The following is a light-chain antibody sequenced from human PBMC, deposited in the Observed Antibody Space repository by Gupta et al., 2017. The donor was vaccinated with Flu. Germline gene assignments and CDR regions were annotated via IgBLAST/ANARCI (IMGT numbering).Light chain of an antibody. Sequence: ELTQSPRPLSLSRGERATLACRAGQTISSNYLAWYQQKPGQAPSRLICGASRRAAGIPDRFSGSGSGTEFTLTISSLEPDEFAVYYCQGYGTSPLTFGGGTKLEI. CDR3: QGYGTSPLT. V-gene: IGKV3-20*01. CDR2: GAS. J-gene: IGKJ4*01. CDR1: QTISSNY.